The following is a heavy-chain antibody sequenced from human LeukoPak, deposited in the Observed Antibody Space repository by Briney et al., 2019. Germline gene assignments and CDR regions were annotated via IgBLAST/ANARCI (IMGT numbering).Heavy chain of an antibody. J-gene: IGHJ4*02. D-gene: IGHD2-2*01. CDR2: IYTSGST. V-gene: IGHV4-4*09. CDR1: GGSISSYY. Sequence: KTSETLSLTCTVSGGSISSYYWSWIRQPPGKGLKWIGYIYTSGSTNYNPSLKSRVTISVDTSKNQFSLKLSSVTAADTAVYYCARHSTSVVVPAVWGQGTLVTVSS. CDR3: ARHSTSVVVPAV.